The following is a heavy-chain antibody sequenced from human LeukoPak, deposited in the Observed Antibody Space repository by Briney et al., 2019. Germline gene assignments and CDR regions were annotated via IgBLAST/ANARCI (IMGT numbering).Heavy chain of an antibody. J-gene: IGHJ4*02. CDR2: VYSSGST. CDR3: ARGPTRYYFDY. Sequence: PSVTLSLTCTVSGGSISNYYWSWIRQPPGRGLEWIGYVYSSGSTNYNPCLKSRVTISVDTSKNQLSLKLSSVTAADTAVYYCARGPTRYYFDYWGQGTLVTVSS. V-gene: IGHV4-59*01. CDR1: GGSISNYY.